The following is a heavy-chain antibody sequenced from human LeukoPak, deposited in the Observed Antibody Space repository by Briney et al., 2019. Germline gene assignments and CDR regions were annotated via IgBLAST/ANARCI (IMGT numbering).Heavy chain of an antibody. CDR1: GFTVSDNY. V-gene: IGHV3-53*01. D-gene: IGHD6-13*01. CDR3: ARDAPQVPTAGVLAS. CDR2: MYSGCDT. J-gene: IGHJ5*02. Sequence: GGSLRLSCAASGFTVSDNYMSWVRQAPGKGLEWVSVMYSGCDTYYANSVKGRFTFSRGISQSTLFPQMNGLTTEDTAMYYCARDAPQVPTAGVLASWGQGTLVTVSS.